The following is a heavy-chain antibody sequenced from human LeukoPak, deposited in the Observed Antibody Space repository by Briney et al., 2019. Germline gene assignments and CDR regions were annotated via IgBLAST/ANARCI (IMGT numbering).Heavy chain of an antibody. CDR1: GFTFSSYS. CDR2: ISSSSSTI. J-gene: IGHJ4*02. Sequence: PGGSLRLSCAASGFTFSSYSMNWVRQAPGKGLEWVSYISSSSSTIYYADSVKGRFTISRDNAKNSLYLQMNSLRAEDTAVYYCAREGGRLQMRRGIDYWGQGTLVTVSS. CDR3: AREGGRLQMRRGIDY. D-gene: IGHD4-11*01. V-gene: IGHV3-48*01.